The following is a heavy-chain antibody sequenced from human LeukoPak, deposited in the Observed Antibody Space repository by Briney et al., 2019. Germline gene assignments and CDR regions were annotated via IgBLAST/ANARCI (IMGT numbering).Heavy chain of an antibody. CDR3: ATVANRLERRGRFDN. D-gene: IGHD1-1*01. Sequence: GASVKVSCKVSGYTLTELSMHWVRQAPGKGLEWMGGFDPEDGETIYTQKFRGRVTMTEDTSTDTAYMEVSSLRSEDTAVYYCATVANRLERRGRFDNWGQGTLVTAPS. V-gene: IGHV1-24*01. CDR1: GYTLTELS. CDR2: FDPEDGET. J-gene: IGHJ4*02.